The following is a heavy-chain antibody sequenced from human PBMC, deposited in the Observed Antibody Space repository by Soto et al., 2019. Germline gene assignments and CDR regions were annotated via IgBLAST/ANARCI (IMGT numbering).Heavy chain of an antibody. D-gene: IGHD2-21*02. CDR1: GGSVSSVTYY. J-gene: IGHJ4*01. CDR3: ARDRVTTPRFYDY. CDR2: IYYNGRT. V-gene: IGHV4-61*01. Sequence: KPSETLSLTCTVSGGSVSSVTYYWSWIRQPPGKGLEWIGYIYYNGRTTYNPSLESRVTMSVDTSKNQFSLKLTSVTAADTAVYYCARDRVTTPRFYDYWGRGTLVTVSS.